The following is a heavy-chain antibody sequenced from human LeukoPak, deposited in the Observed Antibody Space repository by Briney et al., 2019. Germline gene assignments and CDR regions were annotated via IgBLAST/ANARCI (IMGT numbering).Heavy chain of an antibody. CDR2: ISGSGGST. CDR1: GFTFSSYA. CDR3: AKSATGYSSGWFDY. V-gene: IGHV3-23*01. D-gene: IGHD6-19*01. J-gene: IGHJ4*02. Sequence: QSGGSLRLSCAASGFTFSSYAMSWVHQAPGKGLEWVSAISGSGGSTYYADSVKGRFTISRDNSKNTLYLQMNSLRAEDTAVYYCAKSATGYSSGWFDYWGQGTLVTVSS.